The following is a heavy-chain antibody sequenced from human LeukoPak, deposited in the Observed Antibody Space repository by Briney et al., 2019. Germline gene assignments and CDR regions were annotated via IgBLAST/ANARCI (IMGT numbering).Heavy chain of an antibody. D-gene: IGHD2-2*01. V-gene: IGHV4-61*02. CDR1: GFSISSGSYY. CDR3: ARGRLGLYCSSTSCLHFDY. J-gene: IGHJ4*02. Sequence: SETLSLTCTVSGFSISSGSYYWGWIRQPAGKGLEWIVRIYTSGSTNYNPSRKSRITISVDTSKNQFSLKLSSVTAADTAVYYCARGRLGLYCSSTSCLHFDYWGQGTLVTVSS. CDR2: IYTSGST.